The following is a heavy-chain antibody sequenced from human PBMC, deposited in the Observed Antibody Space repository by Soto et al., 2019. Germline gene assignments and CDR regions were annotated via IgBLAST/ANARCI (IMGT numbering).Heavy chain of an antibody. V-gene: IGHV1-18*01. CDR2: ISAYNGNT. Sequence: QVQLVQSGAEVKKPGASVKVSCKASGYTFTSYGISWVRQAPGQGLEWMGWISAYNGNTKYAQKLQGRVTMTTDTSTSTAYMELRSLRSDDTAVYYCARRNDYVWGSYRYWGSFDPWGQGTLVTVSS. CDR3: ARRNDYVWGSYRYWGSFDP. CDR1: GYTFTSYG. J-gene: IGHJ5*02. D-gene: IGHD3-16*02.